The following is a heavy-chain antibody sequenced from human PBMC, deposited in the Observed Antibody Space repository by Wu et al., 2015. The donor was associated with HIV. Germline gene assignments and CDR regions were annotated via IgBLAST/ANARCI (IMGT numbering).Heavy chain of an antibody. J-gene: IGHJ4*02. V-gene: IGHV1-69*11. CDR1: GYTFTGYY. D-gene: IGHD2-2*01. Sequence: QVQLVQSGAEVKKPGASVRVSCKTSGYTFTGYYIHWVRQAPGQGLEWMGRIIPIRGTTNYVQRFQGKVTITADESTSTVYMELRSLKSEDTAIYYCATGEXESAALEYWGQGTLVTVSS. CDR2: IIPIRGTT. CDR3: ATGEXESAALEY.